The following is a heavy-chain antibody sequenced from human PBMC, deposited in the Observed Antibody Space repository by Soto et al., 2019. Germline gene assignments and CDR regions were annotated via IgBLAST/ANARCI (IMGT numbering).Heavy chain of an antibody. D-gene: IGHD1-26*01. J-gene: IGHJ5*02. V-gene: IGHV1-18*01. CDR1: GYTFTTSG. CDR2: ISAFNGNT. CDR3: ARGSWDTASAWLDP. Sequence: QIQLVLSGGEMREPGASVRLSCKASGYTFTTSGISWVRQRPGQGLEWMGWISAFNGNTKSSQDFQGRLTMTTDTSTTTAYMELKRLTSADSAVYFCARGSWDTASAWLDPWAQGTLVTVSS.